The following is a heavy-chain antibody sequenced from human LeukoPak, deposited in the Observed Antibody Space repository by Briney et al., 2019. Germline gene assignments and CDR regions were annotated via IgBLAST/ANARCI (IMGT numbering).Heavy chain of an antibody. J-gene: IGHJ4*02. CDR3: ARDFYQYKFDY. D-gene: IGHD1-1*01. V-gene: IGHV3-7*01. Sequence: GGSLRLSCAASGFTFRNYGMSWVRQAPGKGLEWVANIKQDGSEKYYVDSVKGRFTISRDNAKNSLYLQMNSLRAEDTAVYYCARDFYQYKFDYWGQGTLVTVSS. CDR2: IKQDGSEK. CDR1: GFTFRNYG.